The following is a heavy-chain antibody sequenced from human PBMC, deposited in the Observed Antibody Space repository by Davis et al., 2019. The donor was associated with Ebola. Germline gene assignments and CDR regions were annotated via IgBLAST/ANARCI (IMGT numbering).Heavy chain of an antibody. Sequence: AASVKVSCKASGYTFTGYYIHWVRQAPGQGLEWMGWINPNSGGTNYAQKFQGWVTMTRDTSISTAYMELSRLRSDDTAVYYCARGSSGWYGYYYGMDVWGQGTTVTVSS. J-gene: IGHJ6*02. V-gene: IGHV1-2*04. D-gene: IGHD6-19*01. CDR3: ARGSSGWYGYYYGMDV. CDR2: INPNSGGT. CDR1: GYTFTGYY.